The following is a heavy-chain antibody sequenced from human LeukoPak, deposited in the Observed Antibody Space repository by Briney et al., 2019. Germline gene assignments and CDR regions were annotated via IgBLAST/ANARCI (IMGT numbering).Heavy chain of an antibody. V-gene: IGHV1-18*01. CDR3: ARDDYGDKRPNYYYYGMDV. CDR1: GYTFTSYG. CDR2: ISAYNGNT. J-gene: IGHJ6*02. Sequence: GASVKVSCKASGYTFTSYGISWVRQAPGQGLEWMGWISAYNGNTNYAQKLQGRATMTTDTSTSTAYMELRSLRSDDTAVYYCARDDYGDKRPNYYYYGMDVWGQGTTVTVSS. D-gene: IGHD4-17*01.